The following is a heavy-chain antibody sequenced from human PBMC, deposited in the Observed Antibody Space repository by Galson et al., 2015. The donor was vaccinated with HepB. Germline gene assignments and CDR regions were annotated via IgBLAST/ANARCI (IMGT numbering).Heavy chain of an antibody. V-gene: IGHV3-21*04. J-gene: IGHJ5*02. CDR1: GFRLSSYS. CDR2: IHSSGFYK. Sequence: SLRLSCAASGFRLSSYSMNWVRQAPGKGLEWVSSIHSSGFYKYYAGSVKGRFTISRDNARNSLYLQMNSLKTEDTAVYYCTTDVYYSTYWSWLDPWGQGTLVTVSS. D-gene: IGHD2-8*02. CDR3: TTDVYYSTYWSWLDP.